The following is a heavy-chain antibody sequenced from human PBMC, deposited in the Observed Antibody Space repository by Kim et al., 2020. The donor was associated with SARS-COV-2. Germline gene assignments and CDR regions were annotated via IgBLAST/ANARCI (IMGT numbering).Heavy chain of an antibody. CDR2: ISYDGSNK. CDR3: AKDHLFTVTYYYYGMDV. CDR1: GFTFSSYG. D-gene: IGHD4-17*01. J-gene: IGHJ6*02. V-gene: IGHV3-30*18. Sequence: GGSLRLSCAASGFTFSSYGMHWVRQAPGKGLEWVAVISYDGSNKYYADSVKGRFTISRDNSKNTLYLQMNSLRAEDTAVYYCAKDHLFTVTYYYYGMDVWGQGTTVTVSS.